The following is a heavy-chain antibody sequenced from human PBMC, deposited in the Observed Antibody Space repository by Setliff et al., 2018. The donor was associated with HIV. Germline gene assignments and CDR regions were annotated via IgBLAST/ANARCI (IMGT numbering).Heavy chain of an antibody. CDR2: ISRDNFVR. D-gene: IGHD3-10*01. CDR1: GFDFASFL. Sequence: GGSLRLSCVVSGFDFASFLIHWVRQAPGKGLEWVASISRDNFVRFYADSVRGRFNVSRDNAQKSLFLQMNSLKADDTAFYYCAREAPIQGVTYGFPHFDYWGQEALVTVSS. J-gene: IGHJ4*02. CDR3: AREAPIQGVTYGFPHFDY. V-gene: IGHV3-21*01.